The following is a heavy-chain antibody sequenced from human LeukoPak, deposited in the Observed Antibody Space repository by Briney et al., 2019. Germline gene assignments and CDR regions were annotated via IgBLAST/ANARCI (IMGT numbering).Heavy chain of an antibody. Sequence: GGSLRLSCAASGFTFDDYAMHWVRQAPGKGLEWVSGISWNSGSIGYADSVKGRFTISRDNAKNSLYLQMNSLRAEDMALYYCAKDKYSSSSGDYWGQGTLVTVSS. J-gene: IGHJ4*02. D-gene: IGHD6-6*01. CDR2: ISWNSGSI. CDR1: GFTFDDYA. CDR3: AKDKYSSSSGDY. V-gene: IGHV3-9*03.